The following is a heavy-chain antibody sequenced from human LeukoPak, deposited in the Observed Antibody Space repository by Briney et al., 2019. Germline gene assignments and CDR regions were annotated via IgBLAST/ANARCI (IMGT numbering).Heavy chain of an antibody. CDR3: AKDPAVLGYCSSTGCYTDYYYGMDV. Sequence: GGSLRLSCAASGFTFDDYAMHWVRQAPGKGLEWVSGISWNSGSIGYADSVKGRFTISRDNAKNSLYLQMNSLRAEGPALYYCAKDPAVLGYCSSTGCYTDYYYGMDVWGQGTTVTVSS. V-gene: IGHV3-9*01. CDR1: GFTFDDYA. D-gene: IGHD2-2*02. CDR2: ISWNSGSI. J-gene: IGHJ6*02.